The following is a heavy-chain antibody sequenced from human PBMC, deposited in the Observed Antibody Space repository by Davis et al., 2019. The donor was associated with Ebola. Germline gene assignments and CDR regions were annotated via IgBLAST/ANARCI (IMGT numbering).Heavy chain of an antibody. CDR1: GFTFSSYG. Sequence: GESLKISCAASGFTFSSYGMHWVRQAPSKGLEWVAVISYDGSNKYYADSVKGRFTISRDNSKNTLYLQMNSLRAEDTAVYYCAKLEQLGYWGQGTLVTVSS. CDR3: AKLEQLGY. CDR2: ISYDGSNK. V-gene: IGHV3-30*18. D-gene: IGHD6-6*01. J-gene: IGHJ4*02.